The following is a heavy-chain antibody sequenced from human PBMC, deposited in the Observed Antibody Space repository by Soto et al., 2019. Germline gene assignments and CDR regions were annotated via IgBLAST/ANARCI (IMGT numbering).Heavy chain of an antibody. D-gene: IGHD3-9*01. CDR1: GFTFDNYG. CDR2: ISGSGGST. V-gene: IGHV3-23*01. J-gene: IGHJ5*02. Sequence: GGSLRLSCAASGFTFDNYGITWVRQAPGKGLEWVSVISGSGGSTYYADSVKGRFTISRDNAKNSLYLQMNSLRAEDTAVYYCARDRIFDFDILRGHWEKDRWGQGSLVTVSS. CDR3: ARDRIFDFDILRGHWEKDR.